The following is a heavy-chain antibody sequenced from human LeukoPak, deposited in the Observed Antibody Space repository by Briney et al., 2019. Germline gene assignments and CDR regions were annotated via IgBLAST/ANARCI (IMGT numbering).Heavy chain of an antibody. CDR2: IDEAGKER. J-gene: IGHJ4*01. D-gene: IGHD2-15*01. V-gene: IGHV3-7*01. Sequence: GGSLRLSCVAAGFTIDSFYMSWVSQAPGYGLEWVANIDEAGKERYYADSVKGRFTISRDNTKNSVFLDMTSLRVEDTATYFCARASPGVVFNYFDYWGQGALVPVSS. CDR3: ARASPGVVFNYFDY. CDR1: GFTIDSFY.